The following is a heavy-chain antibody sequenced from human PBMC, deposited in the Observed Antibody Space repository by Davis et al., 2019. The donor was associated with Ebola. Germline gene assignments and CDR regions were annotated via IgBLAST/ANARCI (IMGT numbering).Heavy chain of an antibody. D-gene: IGHD5-18*01. CDR3: ARDNSRKFDY. J-gene: IGHJ4*02. V-gene: IGHV3-66*01. CDR2: IYSGGST. CDR1: GFTVSSNY. Sequence: GESLKISCAASGFTVSSNYMSWVRQAPGKGLEWVSVIYSGGSTYYADSVKGRFTISRDNSKNTLYLQMNSLRAEDTALYYCARDNSRKFDYWGRGTLVTVSS.